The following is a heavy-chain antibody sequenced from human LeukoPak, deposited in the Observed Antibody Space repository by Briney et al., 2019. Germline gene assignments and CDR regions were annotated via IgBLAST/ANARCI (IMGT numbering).Heavy chain of an antibody. J-gene: IGHJ6*03. Sequence: SETLSLTCTVSGGSISSSSYYWGWIRQPPGKGLEWIGSIYYSGSTYYNPSLKSRVTISVDTSKNQFSLKLSSVTAADTAVYYCARLSVGPKPAGKTPYCSSTSCRYYYYYMDVWGKGTTVTISS. CDR3: ARLSVGPKPAGKTPYCSSTSCRYYYYYMDV. V-gene: IGHV4-39*01. CDR2: IYYSGST. D-gene: IGHD2-2*01. CDR1: GGSISSSSYY.